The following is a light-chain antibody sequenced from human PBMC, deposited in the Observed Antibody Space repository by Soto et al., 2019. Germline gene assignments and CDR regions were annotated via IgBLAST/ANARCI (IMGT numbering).Light chain of an antibody. V-gene: IGLV3-1*01. J-gene: IGLJ3*02. CDR2: QDT. CDR3: QSYDSSLSGWV. CDR1: KLGDKY. Sequence: SYELTQPPSVSVSPGQTASITCSGNKLGDKYACWYQQKPGQSPLLVIYQDTKRPSGIPERLSGSNSGNTATLTISGTQAMDEADYYCQSYDSSLSGWVFGGGTKVTVL.